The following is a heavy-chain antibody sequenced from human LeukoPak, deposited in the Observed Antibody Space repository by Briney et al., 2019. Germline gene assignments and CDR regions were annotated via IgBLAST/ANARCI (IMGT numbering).Heavy chain of an antibody. D-gene: IGHD3-22*01. CDR1: GFTFSSYG. Sequence: PGGSLRLSCAASGFTFSSYGMHWVRQAPGKGLEWVAFIRYDGSNKYYADSVKGRFTISRDNSKNTLYLQMNSLRAEDTAVYYCARDFYDTGGYYYDYWGQGTLVTVSS. V-gene: IGHV3-30*02. CDR2: IRYDGSNK. CDR3: ARDFYDTGGYYYDY. J-gene: IGHJ4*02.